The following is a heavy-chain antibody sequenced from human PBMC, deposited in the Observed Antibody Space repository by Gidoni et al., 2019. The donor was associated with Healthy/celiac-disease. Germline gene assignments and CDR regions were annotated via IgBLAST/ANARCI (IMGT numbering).Heavy chain of an antibody. CDR3: ARTTYYYDSSGYYSFDY. D-gene: IGHD3-22*01. CDR1: GFSPSNARMG. J-gene: IGHJ4*02. CDR2: IFSNDEK. V-gene: IGHV2-26*01. Sequence: QVTLKESGPVLVKPTEPLTLTFTVSGFSPSNARMGVSWIRQPPGKALEWLAHIFSNDEKSYSTSLKSRLTISKDTSKSQVVLTMTNMDPVDTATYYCARTTYYYDSSGYYSFDYWGQGTLVTVSS.